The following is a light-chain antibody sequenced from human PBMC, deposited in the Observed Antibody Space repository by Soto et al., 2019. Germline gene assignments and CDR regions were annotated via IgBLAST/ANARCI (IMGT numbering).Light chain of an antibody. CDR2: WAS. CDR1: ETILYGSNNKNY. V-gene: IGKV4-1*01. J-gene: IGKJ1*01. Sequence: DIVMTQSPDSLAVSLGERATINCNSIETILYGSNNKNYLAWYQQRPGQPPKLLIHWASTRESGVPGRFSGSGSGTDFTLTISGLEPEDFAVYYCQQYGSSPSTFGQGTKVDIK. CDR3: QQYGSSPST.